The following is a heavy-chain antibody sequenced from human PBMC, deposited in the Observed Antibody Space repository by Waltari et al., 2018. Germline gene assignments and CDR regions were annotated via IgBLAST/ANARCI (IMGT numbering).Heavy chain of an antibody. CDR2: INHMGST. D-gene: IGHD2-2*01. J-gene: IGHJ4*02. CDR1: GGSFSGYY. V-gene: IGHV4-34*01. Sequence: QVQLQQWGAGLLKPSETLSLTCAVYGGSFSGYYWSWIRQPPGKGLEWIGEINHMGSTNYNPSLKSRVTISVDTSKNQFSLKLSSVTAADTAVYYCASAGSSVVVPAAPRRPYYFDYWGQGTLVTVSS. CDR3: ASAGSSVVVPAAPRRPYYFDY.